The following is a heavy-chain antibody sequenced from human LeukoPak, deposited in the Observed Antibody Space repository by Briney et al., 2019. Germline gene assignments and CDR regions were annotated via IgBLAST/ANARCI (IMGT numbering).Heavy chain of an antibody. D-gene: IGHD3-10*01. CDR1: GFTFSSNL. CDR2: INSDGRST. J-gene: IGHJ4*02. V-gene: IGHV3-74*01. Sequence: GGSLRLSCAASGFTFSSNLMHWVRQGPGKGLVWVSHINSDGRSTRYADSVKGRFTISRDNAKNTVYLQMNSLRAEDTAVYFCARDFSGAIDYWGQGTQITVSS. CDR3: ARDFSGAIDY.